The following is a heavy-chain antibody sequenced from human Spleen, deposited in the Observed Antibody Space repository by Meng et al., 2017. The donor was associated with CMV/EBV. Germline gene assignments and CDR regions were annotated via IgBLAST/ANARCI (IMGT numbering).Heavy chain of an antibody. Sequence: LSLTCAASGFTFDDYAMHWVRQAPGKGLEWVSGITWNSGGKEYADSVKGRFSISRDNAKNSLYLQMNSLRPEDTALYYCGKTEGSSSWSPYYYGMDVWGQGTTVTVSS. CDR2: ITWNSGGK. J-gene: IGHJ6*02. D-gene: IGHD6-13*01. V-gene: IGHV3-9*01. CDR3: GKTEGSSSWSPYYYGMDV. CDR1: GFTFDDYA.